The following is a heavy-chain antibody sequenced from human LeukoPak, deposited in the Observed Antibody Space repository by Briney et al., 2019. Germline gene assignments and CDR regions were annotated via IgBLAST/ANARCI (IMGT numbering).Heavy chain of an antibody. V-gene: IGHV3-64*01. CDR2: ISSNGGST. D-gene: IGHD3-22*01. CDR1: GLTFSSYA. Sequence: PGGSLRLSCAASGLTFSSYAMHWVRQAPGKGLEYVSAISSNGGSTYYANSVKGRFTISRDNSKNTLYLQMGSLRAEDMAVYYCARATLYKPYYYDSSGYYDAFDIWGQGTMVTVSS. J-gene: IGHJ3*02. CDR3: ARATLYKPYYYDSSGYYDAFDI.